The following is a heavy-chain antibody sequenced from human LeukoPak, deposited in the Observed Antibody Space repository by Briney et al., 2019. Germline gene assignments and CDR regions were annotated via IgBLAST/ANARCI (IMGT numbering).Heavy chain of an antibody. V-gene: IGHV4-59*08. CDR1: GGSNSSYY. CDR3: ARHGNPISSSWTYQFDY. J-gene: IGHJ4*02. D-gene: IGHD6-13*01. CDR2: IYYSGST. Sequence: SETLSLTCTVSGGSNSSYYWSWIRQPPGKGLEWIGYIYYSGSTNYNPSLKSRVTISVDTSKNQFSLKLSSVTAADTAVYYCARHGNPISSSWTYQFDYWGQGTLVTASS.